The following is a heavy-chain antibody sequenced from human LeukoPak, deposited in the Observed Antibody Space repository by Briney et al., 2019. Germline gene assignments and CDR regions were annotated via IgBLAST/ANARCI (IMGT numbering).Heavy chain of an antibody. V-gene: IGHV5-51*01. CDR1: GSSFTSYW. CDR2: IYPGDSDT. J-gene: IGHJ4*02. CDR3: ARQASAAGNFDF. Sequence: GESLKISCKGSGSSFTSYWIGWVRQLPGKGLEWMGIIYPGDSDTRYSPSFQGQVTISADMSISTAYLQWSTLKASDTAMYYCARQASAAGNFDFWGQGTLVTVSS. D-gene: IGHD6-13*01.